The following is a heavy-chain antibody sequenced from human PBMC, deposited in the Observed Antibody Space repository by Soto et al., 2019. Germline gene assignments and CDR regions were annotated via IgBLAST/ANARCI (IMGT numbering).Heavy chain of an antibody. J-gene: IGHJ6*02. Sequence: SVRVSCKASGCTFSSYAISWVRQAPGQGLEWMGGIIPIFGTANYAQKFQGRVTITADESTSTAYMELSSLRSEDTAVYYCARDRNPWIQLWLSYGMDVWGQGTTVTVSS. D-gene: IGHD5-18*01. V-gene: IGHV1-69*13. CDR2: IIPIFGTA. CDR3: ARDRNPWIQLWLSYGMDV. CDR1: GCTFSSYA.